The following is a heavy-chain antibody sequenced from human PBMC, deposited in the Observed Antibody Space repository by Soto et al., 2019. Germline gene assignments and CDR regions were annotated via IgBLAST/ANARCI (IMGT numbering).Heavy chain of an antibody. CDR2: IIPIFGTA. J-gene: IGHJ5*02. CDR3: ARNVGYDFWSGYYANWFDP. V-gene: IGHV1-69*13. CDR1: GGPFSSYA. Sequence: SVEVYFKASGGPFSSYAISLVRQAPGQGLEWMGGIIPIFGTANYAQKFQGRVTITADESTSTAYMELSSLRSEDTAVYYCARNVGYDFWSGYYANWFDPWGQGTMVTVSS. D-gene: IGHD3-3*01.